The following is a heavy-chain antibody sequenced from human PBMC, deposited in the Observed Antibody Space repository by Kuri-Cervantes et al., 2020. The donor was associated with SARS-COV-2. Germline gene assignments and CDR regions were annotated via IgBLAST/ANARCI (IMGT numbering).Heavy chain of an antibody. CDR2: IIPIFGTA. J-gene: IGHJ6*02. Sequence: SVKVSCKASGGTFSSYAISWVRQAPGQGLEWMGGIIPIFGTANYAQKYQGRVTITADESTSTAYMELSSLRSEDTAVYYCARVEEYGDSYYYYYGMDVWGQGTTVTVSS. CDR3: ARVEEYGDSYYYYYGMDV. CDR1: GGTFSSYA. D-gene: IGHD4-17*01. V-gene: IGHV1-69*13.